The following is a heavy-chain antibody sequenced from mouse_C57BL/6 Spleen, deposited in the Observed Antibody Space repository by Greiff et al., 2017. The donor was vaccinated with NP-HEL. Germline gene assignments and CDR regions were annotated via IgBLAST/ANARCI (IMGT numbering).Heavy chain of an antibody. Sequence: VKLQQPGAELVKPGASVKLSCKASGYTFTSYWMHWVKQRPGQGLEWIGMIHPNSGSTNYNEKFKSKATLTVDKSSSTAYMQLSSLTSEDSAVYYCVRGLYDGYYVDYWGQGTTLTVSS. D-gene: IGHD2-3*01. CDR3: VRGLYDGYYVDY. J-gene: IGHJ2*01. CDR1: GYTFTSYW. CDR2: IHPNSGST. V-gene: IGHV1-64*01.